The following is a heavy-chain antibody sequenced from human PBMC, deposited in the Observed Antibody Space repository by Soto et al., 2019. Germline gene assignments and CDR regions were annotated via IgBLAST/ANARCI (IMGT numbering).Heavy chain of an antibody. CDR3: AGLFGDYVSY. J-gene: IGHJ4*02. V-gene: IGHV4-39*01. Sequence: SETLYLTCTVSGGPISVSSYYWGWIRQPPGKGLEWIGSISYSGSAYYSPSLKSRVTISVDTSKNQFSLNLSSVIAADTAVYYCAGLFGDYVSYWGQGTLVT. D-gene: IGHD4-17*01. CDR2: ISYSGSA. CDR1: GGPISVSSYY.